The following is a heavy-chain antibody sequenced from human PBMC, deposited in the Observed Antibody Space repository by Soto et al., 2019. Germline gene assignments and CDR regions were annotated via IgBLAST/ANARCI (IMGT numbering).Heavy chain of an antibody. J-gene: IGHJ6*02. CDR1: GFTFSSYA. D-gene: IGHD4-17*01. Sequence: EVQLLGSGGGLVQPGGSLRLSCAASGFTFSSYAMSWVRQAPGMGLEWVSVISGSGYATYYADSVKGRFTVSRDNSNNTVYLQMNSLRAEDTAVYYCAKEETVLVNYYYYYGMDVWGQGTTVTVSS. CDR3: AKEETVLVNYYYYYGMDV. CDR2: ISGSGYAT. V-gene: IGHV3-23*01.